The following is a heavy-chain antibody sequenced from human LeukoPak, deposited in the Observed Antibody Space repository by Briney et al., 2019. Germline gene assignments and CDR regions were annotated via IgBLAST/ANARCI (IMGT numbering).Heavy chain of an antibody. CDR3: ARDRYSDYGMDV. J-gene: IGHJ6*02. D-gene: IGHD2-2*02. CDR2: ISYDGSNK. V-gene: IGHV3-30-3*01. Sequence: GGSLRLSCAASGFTFSSYAMHWVRQAPGKGLEWVAVISYDGSNKYYADSVKGRFTISRDNSKNTLYLQMNSLRAEDTAVYYCARDRYSDYGMDVWGQGTTVTVSS. CDR1: GFTFSSYA.